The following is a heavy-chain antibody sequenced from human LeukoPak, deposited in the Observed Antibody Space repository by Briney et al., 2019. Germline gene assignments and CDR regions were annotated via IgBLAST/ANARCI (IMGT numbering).Heavy chain of an antibody. V-gene: IGHV4-30-2*01. CDR3: ARWAQLLLYFDY. CDR1: GGSISSGGYS. D-gene: IGHD2-15*01. Sequence: SETLSLTCAVSGGSISSGGYSWSWIRQPPGKGLEWIGYIYHSGSTYYNPSLKSRVTISVDRSKNQFSLKLSSVTAADTAVYYCARWAQLLLYFDYWGQGTLVTVSS. CDR2: IYHSGST. J-gene: IGHJ4*02.